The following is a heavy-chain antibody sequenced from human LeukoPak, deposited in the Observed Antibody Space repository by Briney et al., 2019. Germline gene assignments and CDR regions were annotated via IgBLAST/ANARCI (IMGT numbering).Heavy chain of an antibody. D-gene: IGHD6-13*01. CDR3: ARLSSTWYQDWYFDL. Sequence: PSETLSLTCTVSGGSISSSSYDWSWIRQPAGKGLEWIGRIYTSGSTNYNPSLKSRVTMSVDTSKNQFSLKLNSVTAADTAVYYCARLSSTWYQDWYFDLWGRGTLVTVSS. CDR2: IYTSGST. CDR1: GGSISSSSYD. V-gene: IGHV4-61*02. J-gene: IGHJ2*01.